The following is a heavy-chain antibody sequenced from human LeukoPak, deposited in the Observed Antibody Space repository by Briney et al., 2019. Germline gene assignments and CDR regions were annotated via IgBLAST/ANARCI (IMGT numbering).Heavy chain of an antibody. Sequence: GESLKISFPSSPYSFTSHWIGWVRQQPGKGREWVGLVYAGDSDTIYSPSFQGEVTISADKSTSTVYLQWRGLKASDTATYFCARQNRGGSHTTGYYFDYWGLGTLVTVSS. D-gene: IGHD1-26*01. CDR2: VYAGDSDT. J-gene: IGHJ4*02. CDR3: ARQNRGGSHTTGYYFDY. V-gene: IGHV5-51*01. CDR1: PYSFTSHW.